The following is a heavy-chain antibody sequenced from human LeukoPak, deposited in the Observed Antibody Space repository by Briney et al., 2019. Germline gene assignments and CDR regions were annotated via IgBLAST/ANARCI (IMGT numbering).Heavy chain of an antibody. D-gene: IGHD6-13*01. CDR3: ARGVADPHYYYYGMDV. V-gene: IGHV1-69*13. Sequence: SVKVSCKASGYTFTGSYMHWVRQAPGQGLEWMGGIIPIFGTANYAQKFQGRVTITADESTSTAYMELSSLRSEDTAVYYCARGVADPHYYYYGMDVWGQGTTVTVSS. CDR1: GYTFTGSY. CDR2: IIPIFGTA. J-gene: IGHJ6*02.